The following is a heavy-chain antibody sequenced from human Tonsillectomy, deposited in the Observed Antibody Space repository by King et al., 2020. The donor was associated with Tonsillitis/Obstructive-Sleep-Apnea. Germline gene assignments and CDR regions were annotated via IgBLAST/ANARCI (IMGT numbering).Heavy chain of an antibody. V-gene: IGHV1-69*05. D-gene: IGHD5-12*01. CDR3: ARSVATIDYYYYHYMDV. CDR2: IIPIFCTA. J-gene: IGHJ6*03. CDR1: GGTFRSYD. Sequence: QLVQSGAEVKKPGSSVKLSCKASGGTFRSYDISWVRQAPGQGLEWRGGIIPIFCTAQYAQKFQGRVTPTPDESTSTAYMERSSLRSEDTAVYYCARSVATIDYYYYHYMDVWGKGTTVTVSS.